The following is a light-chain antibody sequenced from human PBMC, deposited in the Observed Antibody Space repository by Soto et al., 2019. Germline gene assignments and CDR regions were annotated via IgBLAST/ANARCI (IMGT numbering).Light chain of an antibody. CDR2: DTY. V-gene: IGKV3-11*01. CDR3: QQLSSWPPLT. Sequence: EVVLTQSPATLSLSPGERATLFCRASQTVLTYLAWYQQKPGQAPRLLIYDTYNRATGIPARFSGSGSGTDFTRTISRLEPEDFAVYYCQQLSSWPPLTLGGGTRE. J-gene: IGKJ4*01. CDR1: QTVLTY.